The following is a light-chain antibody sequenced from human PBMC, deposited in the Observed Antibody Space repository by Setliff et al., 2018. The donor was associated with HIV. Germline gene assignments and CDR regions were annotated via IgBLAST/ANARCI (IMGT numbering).Light chain of an antibody. CDR3: SSFRRSRLSSYV. J-gene: IGLJ1*01. CDR1: SSDVGAYDY. V-gene: IGLV2-14*01. CDR2: EVS. Sequence: QSAMTQPASVSGSPGQSITISCTGTSSDVGAYDYVSWYQKHPGKAPKLIIYEVSNRPSGVSSRFSGSKSGDTASLTISGLQAEDEADYYCSSFRRSRLSSYVFGSGTKVTVL.